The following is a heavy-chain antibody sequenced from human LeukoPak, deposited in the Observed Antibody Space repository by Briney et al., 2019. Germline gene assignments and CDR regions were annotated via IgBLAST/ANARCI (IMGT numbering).Heavy chain of an antibody. CDR1: GFTFNNCA. D-gene: IGHD6-13*01. V-gene: IGHV3-23*01. Sequence: GGSLRLSCVASGFTFNNCAMSWVRQAPGKGLEWVSGINYSGGHKYYADSVKGRFTISRDSSKNTLSLQMNSLTTEDTAVYYCARVLSSNWGGYYYHMDVWGQGTTVTVSS. CDR2: INYSGGHK. CDR3: ARVLSSNWGGYYYHMDV. J-gene: IGHJ6*02.